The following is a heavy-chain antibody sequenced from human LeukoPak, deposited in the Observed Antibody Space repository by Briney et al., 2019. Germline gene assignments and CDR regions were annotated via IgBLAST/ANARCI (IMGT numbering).Heavy chain of an antibody. D-gene: IGHD3-10*01. V-gene: IGHV3-9*03. CDR3: AKDVNYSPSGTFDY. J-gene: IGHJ4*02. CDR2: ISWNSGRM. Sequence: GGSLRLSCAASGFTFDDYAMHWVRQAPGKCLEWVSSISWNSGRMDYADSVKGRFTISRDNAKNSLHLQMNSLRVEDMALYYCAKDVNYSPSGTFDYWGQGTLVTVSS. CDR1: GFTFDDYA.